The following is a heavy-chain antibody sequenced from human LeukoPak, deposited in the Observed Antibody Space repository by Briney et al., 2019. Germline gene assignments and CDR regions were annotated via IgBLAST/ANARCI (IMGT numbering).Heavy chain of an antibody. J-gene: IGHJ3*02. CDR1: GYTFSSYS. Sequence: ASVKVSCKASGYTFSSYSMHWVRQAPGQRLEWMGWINAGNGNTKYSQEFQGRVTITRDTSASTAYMELSSLRSDDTAVYYCARARTMNDAFDIWGQGTMVTVSS. CDR3: ARARTMNDAFDI. CDR2: INAGNGNT. D-gene: IGHD1-14*01. V-gene: IGHV1-3*01.